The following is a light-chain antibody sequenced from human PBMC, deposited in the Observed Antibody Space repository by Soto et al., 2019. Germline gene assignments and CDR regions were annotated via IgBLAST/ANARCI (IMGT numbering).Light chain of an antibody. J-gene: IGKJ1*01. Sequence: VVYTLSPATLSLSPGERAPLSCRASQIVSSSYLAWYQQKPGQAPRLLIYGASSRATVNPDRFSGSGSGTDFTLTISRLEPEDFAVYYCHQYDSWTFGQGTKVDIK. CDR3: HQYDSWT. CDR1: QIVSSSY. V-gene: IGKV3-20*01. CDR2: GAS.